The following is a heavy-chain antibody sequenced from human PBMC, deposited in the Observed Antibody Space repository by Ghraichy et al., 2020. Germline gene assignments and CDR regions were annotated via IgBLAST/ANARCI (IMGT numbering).Heavy chain of an antibody. V-gene: IGHV4-4*07. D-gene: IGHD2-2*02. J-gene: IGHJ4*02. Sequence: SETLSLTCTVSGGSISNYYWSWIRQPAGKGLEWLGRIHPSGNSNYNPSLKGRVTMSVDTSKNQFSLRLTSVTAADTAVYYCARDSATPYYFDYWGQGTLDTVSS. CDR2: IHPSGNS. CDR3: ARDSATPYYFDY. CDR1: GGSISNYY.